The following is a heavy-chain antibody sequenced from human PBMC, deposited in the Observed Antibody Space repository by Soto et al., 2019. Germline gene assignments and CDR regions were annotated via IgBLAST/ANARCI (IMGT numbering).Heavy chain of an antibody. CDR3: ARLVGAAAGRFDP. CDR1: GFTFNSYG. Sequence: QEQLVESGGGVVQPGTSLRLSCVASGFTFNSYGMHWVRQAPGKGLEWVVGIWFDGSDKYYADSVKGRFTISRDNSKNTLYLQMNSLRVEDTGVYYCARLVGAAAGRFDPWGQGTLVIVSS. CDR2: IWFDGSDK. J-gene: IGHJ5*02. V-gene: IGHV3-33*01. D-gene: IGHD6-13*01.